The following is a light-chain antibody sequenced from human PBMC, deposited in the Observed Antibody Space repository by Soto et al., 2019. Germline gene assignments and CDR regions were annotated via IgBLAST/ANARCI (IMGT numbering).Light chain of an antibody. V-gene: IGKV1-9*01. Sequence: QLTQSPSSLSASVGDRVTITCRASQGISSNLAWDQQKPGRGPKILIFGASTLQSGFPSRFSGSGSGTDFTLTISSLQPEDFATYFCQKLNAYPPWTFGQGTKVEIK. CDR2: GAS. CDR1: QGISSN. J-gene: IGKJ1*01. CDR3: QKLNAYPPWT.